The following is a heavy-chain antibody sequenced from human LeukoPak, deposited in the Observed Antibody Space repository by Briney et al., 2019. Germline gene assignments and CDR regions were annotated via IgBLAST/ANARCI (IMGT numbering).Heavy chain of an antibody. Sequence: GGSLRLSCTASGFTFGDYAMSWVRQAPGKGLEWVGFIRSKAYGGTTEYAASVKGRFTISRDDSKSIAYLQMNSLKTEDTAVYYCTRVGVTTVTTFDYWGQGTLVTVSS. J-gene: IGHJ4*02. CDR3: TRVGVTTVTTFDY. D-gene: IGHD4-11*01. CDR2: IRSKAYGGTT. CDR1: GFTFGDYA. V-gene: IGHV3-49*04.